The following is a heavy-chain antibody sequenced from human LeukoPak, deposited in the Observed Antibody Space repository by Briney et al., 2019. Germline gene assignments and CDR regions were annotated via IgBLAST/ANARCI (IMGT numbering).Heavy chain of an antibody. Sequence: ASVKVSCKASGYTFTSYGISWVRQAPGQGLEWMGWISAYNGNTNYAQKLQGRFTMTTDTSTSTAYMELRSLRSDDTAVYYCARESSGWYPESGDPWGQGTLVTVSS. D-gene: IGHD6-19*01. CDR1: GYTFTSYG. V-gene: IGHV1-18*01. CDR3: ARESSGWYPESGDP. CDR2: ISAYNGNT. J-gene: IGHJ5*02.